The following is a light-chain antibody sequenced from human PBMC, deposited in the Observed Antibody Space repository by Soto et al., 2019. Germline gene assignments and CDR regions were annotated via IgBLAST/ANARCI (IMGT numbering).Light chain of an antibody. J-gene: IGLJ3*02. CDR1: SSDVGSYDY. V-gene: IGLV2-14*01. Sequence: QSVLTQPASVSGSPGQSITISCTGTSSDVGSYDYVSWYQQHPGKAPKLMIYGVSNRPSGVSNRFSGSKSGNTASLTISGLQAEDEADYYCTSYTSNSALMVFGGGTKLTVL. CDR3: TSYTSNSALMV. CDR2: GVS.